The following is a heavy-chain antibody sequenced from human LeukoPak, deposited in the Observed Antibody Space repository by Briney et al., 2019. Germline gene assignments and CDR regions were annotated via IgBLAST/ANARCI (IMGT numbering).Heavy chain of an antibody. D-gene: IGHD2-15*01. CDR3: ARLGSCSGGSCYFGYFQH. CDR1: GYSFITYW. V-gene: IGHV5-51*01. CDR2: IHPGDSDT. J-gene: IGHJ1*01. Sequence: GESLKISCKGSGYSFITYWIGWVRQMPGKGLEWMEIIHPGDSDTRYSPSFQGQVTISADKSISTAYLQWSSLKASDTAMYYCARLGSCSGGSCYFGYFQHWGQGTLVTVSS.